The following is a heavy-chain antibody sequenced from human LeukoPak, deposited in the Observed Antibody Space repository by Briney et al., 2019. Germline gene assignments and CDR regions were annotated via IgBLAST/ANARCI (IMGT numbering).Heavy chain of an antibody. J-gene: IGHJ5*02. CDR1: GYTFTGYY. CDR2: INPHSGGT. D-gene: IGHD3-22*01. Sequence: ASVKVSCKASGYTFTGYYIHWVRQAPGQGLEWMGWINPHSGGTNYAQKLQGRVTMTRDTSISTAYMELSRLRSDDTAVYYCARPYYYDSFFDPWGQGTLVTVSS. V-gene: IGHV1-2*02. CDR3: ARPYYYDSFFDP.